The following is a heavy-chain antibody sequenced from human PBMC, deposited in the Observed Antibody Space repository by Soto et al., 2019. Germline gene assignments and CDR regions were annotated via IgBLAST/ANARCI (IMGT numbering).Heavy chain of an antibody. D-gene: IGHD6-19*01. V-gene: IGHV3-73*01. J-gene: IGHJ4*02. CDR1: GFTFSGSA. CDR3: TRSDRVAGPFDY. CDR2: IRSKANSYAT. Sequence: QPGGSLRLSCAASGFTFSGSAMHWVRQASGKGLEWVGRIRSKANSYATAYAASVKGRFTIPRDDSKNTAYLQMNSLKTEDTAVYYCTRSDRVAGPFDYWGQGTLVTVSS.